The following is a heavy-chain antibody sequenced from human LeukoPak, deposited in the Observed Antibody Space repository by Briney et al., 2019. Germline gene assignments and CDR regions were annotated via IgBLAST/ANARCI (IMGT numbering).Heavy chain of an antibody. CDR3: ARGRKGGSYVDY. V-gene: IGHV1-8*02. CDR1: GGTFSSYA. CDR2: MNPNSGNT. D-gene: IGHD1-26*01. J-gene: IGHJ4*02. Sequence: GASVKVSCKASGGTFSSYAISWVRQAPGQGLEWMGWMNPNSGNTGYAQKFQGRVTMTRNTSISTAYMELSSLRSEDTAVYYCARGRKGGSYVDYWGQGTLVTVSS.